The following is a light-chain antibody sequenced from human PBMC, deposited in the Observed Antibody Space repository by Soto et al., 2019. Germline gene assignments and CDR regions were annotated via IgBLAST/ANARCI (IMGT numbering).Light chain of an antibody. CDR1: QDISNY. CDR3: QQYDNLPPMYT. J-gene: IGKJ2*01. CDR2: DAS. V-gene: IGKV1-33*01. Sequence: DIQMTQSPSSLSASVGDRVTITCQASQDISNYLNWYQQKPGKAPKLLIYDASNLETGGPSRFSGSGSGTDFTVTIRSLQTEDISTYYCQQYDNLPPMYTFGHGTKLEIK.